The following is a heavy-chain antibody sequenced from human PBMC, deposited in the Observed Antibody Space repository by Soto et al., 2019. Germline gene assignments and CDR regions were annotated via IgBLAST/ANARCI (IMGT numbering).Heavy chain of an antibody. V-gene: IGHV3-33*01. J-gene: IGHJ4*02. Sequence: GGSLRLSCAASGFTFSSYGMHWVRQAPGKGLEWVAVIWYDGSNKYYADSVKGRFTISRDNSKNTLYLQMNSLRAEDTAVYYCAGEGGVPATAFLYYFDYWGQGTLVTVSS. CDR2: IWYDGSNK. D-gene: IGHD2-2*01. CDR3: AGEGGVPATAFLYYFDY. CDR1: GFTFSSYG.